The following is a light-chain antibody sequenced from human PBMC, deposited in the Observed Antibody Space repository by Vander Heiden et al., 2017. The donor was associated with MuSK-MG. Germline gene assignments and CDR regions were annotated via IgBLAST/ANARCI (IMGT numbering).Light chain of an antibody. V-gene: IGKV1-39*01. J-gene: IGKJ2*01. Sequence: DIQMTQSPSSLSASVGDRVTITCRASQSISSYLNWYQQKPGKAPKLLIYAASSLQSGVPSRFSGSGYGTDFTLTISSLQPEDFATYYCQQIDSTLMYTFGQGTKLEIK. CDR3: QQIDSTLMYT. CDR2: AAS. CDR1: QSISSY.